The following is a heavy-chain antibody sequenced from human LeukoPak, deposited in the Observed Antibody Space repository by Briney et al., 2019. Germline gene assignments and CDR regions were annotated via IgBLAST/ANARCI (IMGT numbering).Heavy chain of an antibody. Sequence: GGSLRLSCAASGFTFSSYAMSWVRQAPGKGLEWVSVISESGGNRNYADSVKGRFTISRDNSKNTLYLQMNSLRAEDTAVYYCAKGREDYGSGSYGAFDIWGQGTMVTVSS. CDR2: ISESGGNR. J-gene: IGHJ3*02. D-gene: IGHD3-10*01. CDR1: GFTFSSYA. CDR3: AKGREDYGSGSYGAFDI. V-gene: IGHV3-23*01.